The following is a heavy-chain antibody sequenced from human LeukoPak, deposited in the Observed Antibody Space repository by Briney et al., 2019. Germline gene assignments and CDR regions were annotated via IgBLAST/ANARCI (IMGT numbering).Heavy chain of an antibody. V-gene: IGHV3-30-3*01. J-gene: IGHJ6*02. D-gene: IGHD3-10*01. CDR1: GFTFSSYA. Sequence: GGSLRLSCAASGFTFSSYAMHWVRQAPGKGLEWVAVMSYDGSNKYYADSVKGRFTISRDNSKNTLYLQMNSLRAEDTAVYYCARAGYGSGSYRNNYYYYYGMDVWGQGTTVTVSS. CDR2: MSYDGSNK. CDR3: ARAGYGSGSYRNNYYYYYGMDV.